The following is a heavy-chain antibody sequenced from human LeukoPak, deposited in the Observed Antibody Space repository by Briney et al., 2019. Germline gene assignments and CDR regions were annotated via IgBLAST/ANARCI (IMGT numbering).Heavy chain of an antibody. Sequence: GGALGLSFAASGFHFSSYSMNWGRPAPGKGVGWGSSISSSSSYIYYADSVKGRFTISRDNAKNSLYLQMNSLRAEDTAVYYCARARVPAASDYYYMDVWGKGTTVTVSS. CDR1: GFHFSSYS. CDR2: ISSSSSYI. D-gene: IGHD2-2*01. CDR3: ARARVPAASDYYYMDV. V-gene: IGHV3-21*01. J-gene: IGHJ6*03.